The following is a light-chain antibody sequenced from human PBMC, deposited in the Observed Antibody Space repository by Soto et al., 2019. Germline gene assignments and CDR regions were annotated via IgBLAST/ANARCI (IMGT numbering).Light chain of an antibody. Sequence: EVVMTQSPATLSVSPGERTTLSCRASQSVSSNLAWYQQKLGQAPRLLIYGASTRATGIPVRFSGSGSGTEFTLTISSLQSEDVAVYYCQQYNNWPGTFGGGTKVEIK. CDR2: GAS. CDR1: QSVSSN. CDR3: QQYNNWPGT. J-gene: IGKJ4*01. V-gene: IGKV3-15*01.